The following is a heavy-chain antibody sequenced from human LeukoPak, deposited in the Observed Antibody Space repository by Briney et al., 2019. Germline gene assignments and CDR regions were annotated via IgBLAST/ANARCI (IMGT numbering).Heavy chain of an antibody. Sequence: GGSLRLSCAASGFTFSSYAMSWVRQAPGKGLDWVSIIFAGGSTYYAESVKGRFTISRDNSGNTAYLQMNSLRAEDTAVYYCARGDFEHWGQGTLVTVS. CDR2: IFAGGST. J-gene: IGHJ4*02. V-gene: IGHV3-66*01. CDR1: GFTFSSYA. CDR3: ARGDFEH.